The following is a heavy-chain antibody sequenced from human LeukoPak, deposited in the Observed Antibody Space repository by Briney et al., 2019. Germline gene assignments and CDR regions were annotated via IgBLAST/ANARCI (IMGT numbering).Heavy chain of an antibody. CDR2: TYCKSAWYN. V-gene: IGHV6-1*01. J-gene: IGHJ4*02. CDR3: ARGTGWPQFDY. Sequence: SQTLSLTCAISGDSVSRDSIAWNWIRQSPSRGLEWLGRTYCKSAWYNDYAVSVKGRITINPDTSKNQFSLQLNSVTPEDTAVYYCARGTGWPQFDYWGQGTLVTVSS. D-gene: IGHD6-19*01. CDR1: GDSVSRDSIA.